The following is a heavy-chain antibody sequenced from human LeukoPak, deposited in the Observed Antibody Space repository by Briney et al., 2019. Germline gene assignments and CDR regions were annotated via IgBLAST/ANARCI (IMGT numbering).Heavy chain of an antibody. CDR1: GYPFTTSF. CDR3: ARGSGRDGYKLDY. J-gene: IGHJ4*02. V-gene: IGHV1-46*01. Sequence: ASVKVSCKASGYPFTTSFIHWVRQAPGQGLEWMGIINPSGDTTAYAQKFQGRVTMTRDTSTSTVYMELSSLRSEDTAVYYCARGSGRDGYKLDYWGQGTLVTVSS. CDR2: INPSGDTT. D-gene: IGHD5-24*01.